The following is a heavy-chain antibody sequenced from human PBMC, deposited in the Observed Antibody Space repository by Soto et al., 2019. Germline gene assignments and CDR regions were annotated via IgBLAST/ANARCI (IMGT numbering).Heavy chain of an antibody. V-gene: IGHV3-23*01. J-gene: IGHJ4*02. Sequence: PGGSLRLSCAASGFTFSSYAMSWVRQAPGKGLEWGSDISGSGGRTYYADSVKGRFTLSRDNSKKTLYLQMNSLRAEDTAVYYWAKEGTRRDEYDSSGYYGYHFDYWGQGTLVTLSS. CDR2: ISGSGGRT. CDR3: AKEGTRRDEYDSSGYYGYHFDY. D-gene: IGHD3-22*01. CDR1: GFTFSSYA.